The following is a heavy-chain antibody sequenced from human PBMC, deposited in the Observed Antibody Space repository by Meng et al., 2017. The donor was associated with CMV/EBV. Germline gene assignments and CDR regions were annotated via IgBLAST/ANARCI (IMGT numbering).Heavy chain of an antibody. CDR2: IYYSGST. D-gene: IGHD3-3*01. CDR1: GGSISSSSYY. V-gene: IGHV4-39*07. J-gene: IGHJ5*02. CDR3: ARDLVAWYDFWSGYYLNWFDP. Sequence: SETLSLTCTVSGGSISSSSYYWGWIRQPPGKGLEWIGSIYYSGSTYYNPSLKSRVTISVDTSKNQFSLKLSSVTAADTAVYYCARDLVAWYDFWSGYYLNWFDPWGQGTLVTVSS.